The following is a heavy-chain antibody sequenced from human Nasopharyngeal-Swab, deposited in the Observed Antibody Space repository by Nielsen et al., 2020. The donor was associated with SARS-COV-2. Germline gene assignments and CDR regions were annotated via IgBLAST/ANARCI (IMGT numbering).Heavy chain of an antibody. V-gene: IGHV1-46*01. D-gene: IGHD3/OR15-3a*01. CDR2: INPSGGST. J-gene: IGHJ5*02. CDR1: GYTFTSYY. Sequence: ASVKVSCKASGYTFTSYYVHWVRQAPGQGLEWMGIINPSGGSTTYAQRFQGRVTMTRNTSTTTAYMELSSLRHEDTAVYYCARGAFGLGHSWFDPWGQGTLVTVSS. CDR3: ARGAFGLGHSWFDP.